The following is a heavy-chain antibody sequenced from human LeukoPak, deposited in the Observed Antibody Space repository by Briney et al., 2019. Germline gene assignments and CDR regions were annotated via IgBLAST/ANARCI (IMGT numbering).Heavy chain of an antibody. Sequence: ASVKVSCKASGGTFSSYAISWVRQAPGQGLEWMGRIIPILGIANYAQKFQGRVTMTRDTSTSTVYMELSSLRSEDTAVYYCAREEYYDSSGLIDYWGQGTLVTVSS. D-gene: IGHD3-22*01. CDR3: AREEYYDSSGLIDY. CDR1: GGTFSSYA. V-gene: IGHV1-69*04. J-gene: IGHJ4*02. CDR2: IIPILGIA.